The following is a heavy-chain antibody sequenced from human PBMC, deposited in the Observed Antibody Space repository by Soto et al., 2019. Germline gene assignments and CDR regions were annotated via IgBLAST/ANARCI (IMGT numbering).Heavy chain of an antibody. CDR3: ARDRNYYEKWGMDV. CDR1: GFTFSSYS. J-gene: IGHJ6*03. V-gene: IGHV3-21*01. D-gene: IGHD3-3*01. CDR2: ISSSSSYI. Sequence: GGSLRLSCAASGFTFSSYSMNWVRQAPGKGLEWVSSISSSSSYIYYADSVKGRFTISRDNAKNSLYLQMNSLRAEDTAVYYCARDRNYYEKWGMDVWGKGTTVTVSS.